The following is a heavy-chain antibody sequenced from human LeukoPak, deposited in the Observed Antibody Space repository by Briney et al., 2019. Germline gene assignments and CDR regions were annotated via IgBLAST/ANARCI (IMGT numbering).Heavy chain of an antibody. Sequence: PSETLSLTCTVSGGSISSSSYFWGWVRQPAGKGLEGVGSIYYSGSTHYNPSLKSRVTISVDTSKNQFSLKLSSVTAADTAVYYCARGYDYVWGSYRILPKGAFDIWGQGTMVTVSS. CDR3: ARGYDYVWGSYRILPKGAFDI. CDR1: GGSISSSSYF. J-gene: IGHJ3*02. V-gene: IGHV4-39*07. D-gene: IGHD3-16*02. CDR2: IYYSGST.